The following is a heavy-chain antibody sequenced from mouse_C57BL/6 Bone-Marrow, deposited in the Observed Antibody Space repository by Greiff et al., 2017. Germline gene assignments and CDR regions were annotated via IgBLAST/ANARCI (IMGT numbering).Heavy chain of an antibody. CDR3: AIWGAPFAY. V-gene: IGHV1-81*01. CDR2: IYPRSGNT. Sequence: VKLQQSGAELARPGASVKLSCKASGYTFTSYGISWVKQRTGKGLEWIGEIYPRSGNTSYNEKFKGKATLTADKSSSTAYMELLSLTSEDSAVYFCAIWGAPFAYWGRGTRVTVSA. D-gene: IGHD1-1*02. J-gene: IGHJ3*01. CDR1: GYTFTSYG.